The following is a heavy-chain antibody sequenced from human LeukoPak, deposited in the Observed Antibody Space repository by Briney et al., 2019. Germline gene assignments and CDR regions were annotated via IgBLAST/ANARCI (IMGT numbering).Heavy chain of an antibody. CDR1: GFTFSSYA. Sequence: GGSLRLSCAASGFTFSSYAMSRVRQAPGKGLEWVSHITASGTAMFYADSVKGRFTISRDNAKNSLYLQMNSLRDEDTAVYYCASSGSYRFDYWGQGTLVTVSS. J-gene: IGHJ4*02. D-gene: IGHD1-26*01. CDR3: ASSGSYRFDY. CDR2: ITASGTAM. V-gene: IGHV3-48*02.